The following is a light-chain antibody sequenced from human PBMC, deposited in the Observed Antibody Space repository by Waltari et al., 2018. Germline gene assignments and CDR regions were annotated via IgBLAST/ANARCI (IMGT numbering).Light chain of an antibody. CDR3: QQYNNWPTWT. Sequence: EVVMTQSPATLSVSPGERATLSCRASHSVKTNLAWYQQKPGQAPRRVILDASTRATGIPSRSSGGGSGTEFTLTISSLQPEDSAVYYCQQYNNWPTWTFGQGAKVEIK. J-gene: IGKJ1*01. CDR2: DAS. CDR1: HSVKTN. V-gene: IGKV3-15*01.